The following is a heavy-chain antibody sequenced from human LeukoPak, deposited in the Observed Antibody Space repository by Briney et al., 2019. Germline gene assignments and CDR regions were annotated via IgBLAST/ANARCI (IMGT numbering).Heavy chain of an antibody. J-gene: IGHJ4*02. CDR3: ARRVAAGGTCMGY. V-gene: IGHV1-8*01. Sequence: ASVKVSCKASGYSFTSYDINWVRQATGQGLEWMGWMNPNSGNTGSAQKFQGRVTMTRNTSISTAYMELSNLRSEDTAVYYCARRVAAGGTCMGYWGPGTLVTVSS. CDR2: MNPNSGNT. D-gene: IGHD6-13*01. CDR1: GYSFTSYD.